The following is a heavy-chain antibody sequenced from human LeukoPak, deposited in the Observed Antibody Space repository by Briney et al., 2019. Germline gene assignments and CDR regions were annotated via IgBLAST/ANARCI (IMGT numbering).Heavy chain of an antibody. J-gene: IGHJ4*02. CDR3: ASGKQWLANLDY. Sequence: PSETLSLTCSVSSGSVSDTSYYWGWIRQPPGKGLEWIGSMYYSGSAHYNPSLKSRVTISVDTSKNQFTLKLTSVTAADTAVYYCASGKQWLANLDYWGQGTLVTVSS. D-gene: IGHD6-19*01. CDR2: MYYSGSA. CDR1: SGSVSDTSYY. V-gene: IGHV4-39*01.